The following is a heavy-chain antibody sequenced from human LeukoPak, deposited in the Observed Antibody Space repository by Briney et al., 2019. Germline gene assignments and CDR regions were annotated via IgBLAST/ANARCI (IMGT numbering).Heavy chain of an antibody. D-gene: IGHD5-18*01. V-gene: IGHV3-9*01. CDR2: ISWNSGDM. CDR3: ASYSYGFRAFDI. J-gene: IGHJ3*02. Sequence: PGRSLRLSCAASGFTFDDYGMHWVWQAPGKGLEWVSHISWNSGDMDYADSVKGRFTISRDNAKNSLYLQMNSLRAEDTALYYCASYSYGFRAFDIWGQGTMVTVSS. CDR1: GFTFDDYG.